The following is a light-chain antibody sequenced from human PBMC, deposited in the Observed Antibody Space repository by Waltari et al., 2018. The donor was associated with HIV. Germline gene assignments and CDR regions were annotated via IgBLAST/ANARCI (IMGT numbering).Light chain of an antibody. J-gene: IGKJ5*01. V-gene: IGKV3-20*01. Sequence: EVVLTQSPGTLSLSPGERATLSCRASQRVSSTFLAWYQQTPGQAPRLLIDAASSRATGIPDRFSGSGSGTDFTLTISRLEPEDFAVYYCQQYGGSPPVTFGQGTRLEIK. CDR3: QQYGGSPPVT. CDR1: QRVSSTF. CDR2: AAS.